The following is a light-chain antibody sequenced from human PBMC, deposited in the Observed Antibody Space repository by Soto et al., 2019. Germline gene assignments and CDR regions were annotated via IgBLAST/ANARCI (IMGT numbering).Light chain of an antibody. Sequence: PGERATLSCRASQTVSSNFLAWYQQKPGQAPRLLIYGASNRATGIPDRFSGSGSGTDFTLTVSRLEPEDFAVYYCEQYGSSPRTFGQGTKVEIK. J-gene: IGKJ1*01. CDR2: GAS. CDR3: EQYGSSPRT. CDR1: QTVSSNF. V-gene: IGKV3-20*01.